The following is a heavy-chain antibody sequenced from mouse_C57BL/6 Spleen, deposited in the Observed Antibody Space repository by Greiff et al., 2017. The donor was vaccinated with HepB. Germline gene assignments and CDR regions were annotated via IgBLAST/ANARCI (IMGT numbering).Heavy chain of an antibody. Sequence: QVQLKQSGPELVKPGASVKISCKASGYAFSSSWMNWVKQRPGKGLEWIGRIYPGDGDTNYNGKFKGKATLTADKSSSTAYMQLSSLTSEDSAVYFCARGYYGSSLYYFDYGGQGTTLTVSS. J-gene: IGHJ2*01. CDR3: ARGYYGSSLYYFDY. CDR2: IYPGDGDT. D-gene: IGHD1-1*01. CDR1: GYAFSSSW. V-gene: IGHV1-82*01.